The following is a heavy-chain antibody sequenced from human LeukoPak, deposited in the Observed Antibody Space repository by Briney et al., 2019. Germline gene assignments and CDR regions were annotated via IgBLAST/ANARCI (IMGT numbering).Heavy chain of an antibody. Sequence: ASVKVSCKASGYTFTGHYMHRVRQAPGQGLEWMGWINPNTGDTNYAQKFQDRVTMTRDTSINTAYMDLHRLRSDDTALYYCARGSLAIFDWLDSWGQGTLVTVSS. J-gene: IGHJ5*01. CDR1: GYTFTGHY. V-gene: IGHV1-2*02. CDR2: INPNTGDT. CDR3: ARGSLAIFDWLDS. D-gene: IGHD3-3*02.